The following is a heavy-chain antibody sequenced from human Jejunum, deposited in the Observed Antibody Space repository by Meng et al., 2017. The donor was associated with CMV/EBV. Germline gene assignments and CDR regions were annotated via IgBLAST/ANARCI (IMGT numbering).Heavy chain of an antibody. D-gene: IGHD4-23*01. V-gene: IGHV4-59*01. CDR2: IFYRGST. CDR1: MTSYS. J-gene: IGHJ5*02. Sequence: MTSYSWSWMRQTSGKGLEWIGYIFYRGSTDYNPNYNPSLQSRVTMSVDTSKYQFSLRLTSVTAADTAVYYCARGQSGGISNWFDPWGQGILVTVSS. CDR3: ARGQSGGISNWFDP.